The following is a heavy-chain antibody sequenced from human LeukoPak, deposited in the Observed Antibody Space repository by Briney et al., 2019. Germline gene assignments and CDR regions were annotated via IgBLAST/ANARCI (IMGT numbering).Heavy chain of an antibody. CDR2: ISSSSSYI. V-gene: IGHV3-21*01. CDR1: GFTFSSYW. Sequence: GGSLRLSCAASGFTFSSYWMSWVRQAPGKGLEWVSSISSSSSYIYYADSVKGRFTISRDNAKNSLYLQMNSLRAEDTAVYYCARVRGRYFDLWGRGTLVTVSS. CDR3: ARVRGRYFDL. J-gene: IGHJ2*01.